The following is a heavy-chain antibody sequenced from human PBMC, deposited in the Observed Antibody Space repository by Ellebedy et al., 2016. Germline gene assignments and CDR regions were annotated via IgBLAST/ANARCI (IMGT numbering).Heavy chain of an antibody. J-gene: IGHJ4*02. D-gene: IGHD5-12*01. Sequence: GGSLRLSCAASGFTFSSYGMHWVRQAPGKGLEWVAVIWYDGSNKYYADSVKGRFTISRDNSKNTLYLQMNSLRAEDTAVYYCARDTTRADIVATLGYWGQGTLVTVSS. CDR2: IWYDGSNK. V-gene: IGHV3-33*01. CDR1: GFTFSSYG. CDR3: ARDTTRADIVATLGY.